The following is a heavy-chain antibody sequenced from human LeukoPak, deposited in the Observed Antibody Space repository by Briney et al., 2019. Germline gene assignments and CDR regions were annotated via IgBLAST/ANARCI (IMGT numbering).Heavy chain of an antibody. CDR1: GFTFSDCY. J-gene: IGHJ4*02. CDR2: ISGSGSYT. V-gene: IGHV3-11*05. D-gene: IGHD3-10*01. Sequence: GGSLRLSCAASGFTFSDCYMSWIRQAPGKGLESVSYISGSGSYTNYADSVKGRFTISRDNAKNSLYLQMNSLRAEDTAVYYCARGDDYGSGSYYIIWGQGTLVTVSS. CDR3: ARGDDYGSGSYYII.